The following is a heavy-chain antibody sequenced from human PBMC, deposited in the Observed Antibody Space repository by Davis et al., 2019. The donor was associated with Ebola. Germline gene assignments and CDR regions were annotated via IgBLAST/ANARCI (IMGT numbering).Heavy chain of an antibody. J-gene: IGHJ4*02. V-gene: IGHV4-34*01. D-gene: IGHD3-22*01. CDR1: GGSFSGYY. CDR3: ARRGTYYDSSGYYFQFDY. Sequence: MPSETLSLTCAVYGGSFSGYYWSWIRQPPGKGLEWIGEINHSGSTNYNPSLKSRVTISVDTSKNQFSLKLSSVTAADTAVYYCARRGTYYDSSGYYFQFDYWGQGSLVTVSS. CDR2: INHSGST.